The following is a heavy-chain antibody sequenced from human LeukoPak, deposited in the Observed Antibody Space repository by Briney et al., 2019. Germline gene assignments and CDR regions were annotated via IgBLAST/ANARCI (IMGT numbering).Heavy chain of an antibody. CDR1: DYSISSGYY. Sequence: SETLSLTCAVSDYSISSGYYWGWVRQPPGKGLEWIGSIYHGGNTYYNPSLKSRVTIPVDTSKNQFSLKLSSVTAADTAVYYCARDEGYGDGTFDIWGPGTMITVSS. D-gene: IGHD4-17*01. CDR3: ARDEGYGDGTFDI. J-gene: IGHJ3*02. CDR2: IYHGGNT. V-gene: IGHV4-38-2*02.